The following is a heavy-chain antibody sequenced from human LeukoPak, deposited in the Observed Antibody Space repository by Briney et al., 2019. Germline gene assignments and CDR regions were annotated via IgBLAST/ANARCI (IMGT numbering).Heavy chain of an antibody. D-gene: IGHD6-13*01. CDR3: ARVYYSSSYDYWYFDL. CDR1: GGSFSGYY. J-gene: IGHJ2*01. Sequence: SETLSLTCAVYGGSFSGYYWNWIRQPPGKGLEWIGYIYYSGSTNYNPSLKSRVTISVDTSKNQFSLKLSSVTAAVTAVYYCARVYYSSSYDYWYFDLWGRGTLVTVSS. CDR2: IYYSGST. V-gene: IGHV4-59*01.